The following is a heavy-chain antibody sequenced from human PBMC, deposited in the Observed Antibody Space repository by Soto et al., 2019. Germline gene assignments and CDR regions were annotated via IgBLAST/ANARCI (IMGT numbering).Heavy chain of an antibody. J-gene: IGHJ4*02. Sequence: GESLKISCKGSGYSFTSYWIGWVRQMPGKGLEWMGIIYPGDSDTRYSPSFQGQVTISADKSISTAYLQWSSLKASDTAMYYCARPTNDLPRYCSGGSCYSEEGGVGYWGQGTLVTVSS. V-gene: IGHV5-51*01. CDR2: IYPGDSDT. CDR1: GYSFTSYW. CDR3: ARPTNDLPRYCSGGSCYSEEGGVGY. D-gene: IGHD2-15*01.